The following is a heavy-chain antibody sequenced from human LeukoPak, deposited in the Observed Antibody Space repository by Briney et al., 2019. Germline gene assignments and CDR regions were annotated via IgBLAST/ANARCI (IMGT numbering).Heavy chain of an antibody. D-gene: IGHD4-17*01. CDR1: GGSISSSSYY. V-gene: IGHV4-39*01. CDR2: IYYSGST. CDR3: ARSDYGDFDY. J-gene: IGHJ4*02. Sequence: SETLSLTCTVSGGSISSSSYYWGWIRQPPGKGLEWIGSIYYSGSTYYNPSLKSRVTISVDTSKNQFSLKLSSVTAADTAVYYCARSDYGDFDYWGQGTLVTVSS.